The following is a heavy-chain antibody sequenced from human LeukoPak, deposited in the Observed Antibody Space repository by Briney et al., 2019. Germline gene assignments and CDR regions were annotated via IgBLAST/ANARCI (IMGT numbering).Heavy chain of an antibody. CDR1: GGSFSGYY. CDR2: ISSSSSYI. J-gene: IGHJ4*02. V-gene: IGHV3-21*01. Sequence: ETLSLTCAVYGGSFSGYYWSWIRQPPGKGLEWVSSISSSSSYIYYADSVKGRFTISRDNAKNSLYLQMNSLRAEDTAVYYCARARPDTFDYWGQGTLVTISS. CDR3: ARARPDTFDY.